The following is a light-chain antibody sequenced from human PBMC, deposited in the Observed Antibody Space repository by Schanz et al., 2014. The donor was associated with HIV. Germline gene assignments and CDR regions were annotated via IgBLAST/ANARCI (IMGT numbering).Light chain of an antibody. J-gene: IGLJ1*01. CDR3: GSYTFASTPYV. CDR1: NSDVGNYNF. CDR2: DVS. Sequence: QSALTQPASVSGSPGQSITISCTGTNSDVGNYNFVSWYQQHPGKAPKLMIYDVSNWPSGVSNRFSGSKSGNTASLTVSGLQAEDEADYYCGSYTFASTPYVFGSGTKLTV. V-gene: IGLV2-14*03.